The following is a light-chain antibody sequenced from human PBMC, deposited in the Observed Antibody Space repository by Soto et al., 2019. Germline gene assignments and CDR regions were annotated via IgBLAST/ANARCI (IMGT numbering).Light chain of an antibody. CDR2: GAS. CDR1: QSVSSN. Sequence: EIVMTQSPATLSVSPGERATLSCRASQSVSSNLAWYQQKPGQAPRLLIYGASTRATGIPARFSGSGSGTEFTLTISSLQSGDFAVYYGQQYNNWPFTFGPGTKVYIK. J-gene: IGKJ3*01. CDR3: QQYNNWPFT. V-gene: IGKV3-15*01.